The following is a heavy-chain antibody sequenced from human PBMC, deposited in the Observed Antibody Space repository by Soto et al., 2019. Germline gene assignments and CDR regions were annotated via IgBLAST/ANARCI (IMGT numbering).Heavy chain of an antibody. D-gene: IGHD2-21*01. CDR1: EFTVSSNY. V-gene: IGHV3-53*01. CDR3: ATSLFCPGYFDL. Sequence: EVQLVESGGDLIQAGGYLRLSCAASEFTVSSNYMTWVRKAPGKGLECVSAIFRDGNTYYADYVKGRFTIYRDNSKNTVCLQMDSLRAEDTAVYYCATSLFCPGYFDLWGRGTLVTVSS. J-gene: IGHJ2*01. CDR2: IFRDGNT.